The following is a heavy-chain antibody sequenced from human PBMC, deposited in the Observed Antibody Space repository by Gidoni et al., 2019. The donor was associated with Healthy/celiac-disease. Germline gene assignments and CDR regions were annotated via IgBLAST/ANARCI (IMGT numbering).Heavy chain of an antibody. CDR3: ARGARAARPYYFDY. Sequence: EVQLVESGGGLVKPGGSLRLSCAASGFTFSSYSMNWVRQAPGKGLEWVSSISSSSSYIYYADSVKGRFTISRDNAKNSLYLQMNSLRAEDTAVYYCARGARAARPYYFDYWGQGTLVTVSS. D-gene: IGHD6-6*01. J-gene: IGHJ4*02. CDR2: ISSSSSYI. CDR1: GFTFSSYS. V-gene: IGHV3-21*01.